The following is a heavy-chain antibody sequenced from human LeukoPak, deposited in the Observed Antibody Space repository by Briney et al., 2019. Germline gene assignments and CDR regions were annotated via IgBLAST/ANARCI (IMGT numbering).Heavy chain of an antibody. J-gene: IGHJ4*02. CDR1: GGSFSGYY. CDR2: INHSGST. D-gene: IGHD2-2*01. CDR3: ARGVVPAAHDY. V-gene: IGHV4-34*01. Sequence: SETLSLTCAVYGGSFSGYYWSWIRQPPGKGLEWIGEINHSGSTNYNPSLKSRVTISVDTSKNQFSLKLSSVTAADTAVYYCARGVVPAAHDYWGREPWSPSPQ.